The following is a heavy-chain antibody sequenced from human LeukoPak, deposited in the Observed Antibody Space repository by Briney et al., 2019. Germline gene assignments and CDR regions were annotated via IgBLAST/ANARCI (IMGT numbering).Heavy chain of an antibody. V-gene: IGHV4-34*01. CDR1: GGSFSGYY. CDR2: INHSGST. CDR3: ARGFRAAYYYDSSGYRLFWFDP. J-gene: IGHJ5*02. D-gene: IGHD3-22*01. Sequence: PSETLSLTCAVYGGSFSGYYWSWIRQPPGKGLEWIGEINHSGSTNYNPSLKSRVTISVDTSKNQFSLKLSSVTAADTAVYYCARGFRAAYYYDSSGYRLFWFDPWGQGTLVTVSS.